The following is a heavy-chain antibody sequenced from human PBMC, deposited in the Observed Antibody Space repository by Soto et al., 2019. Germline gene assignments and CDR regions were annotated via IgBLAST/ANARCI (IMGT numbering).Heavy chain of an antibody. CDR1: GYTFTSYD. V-gene: IGHV1-8*01. Sequence: GASVKVSCKASGYTFTSYDINWVRQATGQGLEWMGWMNPNSGNTGYAQKFQGRVTMTRNTSISTAYMELSSLRSEDTAVYYCASRIEATITDHNWFDPWGQGNLVTVSS. CDR3: ASRIEATITDHNWFDP. J-gene: IGHJ5*02. CDR2: MNPNSGNT. D-gene: IGHD5-12*01.